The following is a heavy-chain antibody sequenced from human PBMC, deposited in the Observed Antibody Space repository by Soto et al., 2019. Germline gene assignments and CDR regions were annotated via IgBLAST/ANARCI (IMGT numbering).Heavy chain of an antibody. V-gene: IGHV3-7*01. CDR3: ASSAHSSIFDY. CDR2: IEQDGSDK. Sequence: VQLVESGGGLVQPGGSLRLSCAASGFTFSSHWMGWVRQAPGKGLEWVANIEQDGSDKYYVDSVKGRFTISRDNAKNSLYLQMNNLRAEDAAVYYCASSAHSSIFDYWGQGTLATVSS. J-gene: IGHJ4*02. D-gene: IGHD6-19*01. CDR1: GFTFSSHW.